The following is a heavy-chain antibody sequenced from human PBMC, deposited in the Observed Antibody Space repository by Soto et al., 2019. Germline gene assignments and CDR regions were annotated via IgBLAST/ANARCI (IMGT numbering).Heavy chain of an antibody. Sequence: ASVKVSCKASGYTFTNYGLTWVRQAPGQGPEWVGWISAYNGNTHYAQKLQGRVTMTTDTSTSTAYMELRSLRSDDTAVYYCAREDPRPLMTTVTRAFDIWGQGTMVTVSS. D-gene: IGHD4-17*01. CDR2: ISAYNGNT. J-gene: IGHJ3*02. V-gene: IGHV1-18*01. CDR1: GYTFTNYG. CDR3: AREDPRPLMTTVTRAFDI.